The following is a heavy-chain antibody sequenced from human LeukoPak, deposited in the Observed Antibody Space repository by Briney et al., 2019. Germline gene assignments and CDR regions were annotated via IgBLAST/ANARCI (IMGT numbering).Heavy chain of an antibody. CDR3: ARDGLTMPGAFDI. CDR1: GFTFSSYW. V-gene: IGHV3-74*01. D-gene: IGHD2-2*01. J-gene: IGHJ3*02. Sequence: GGSLRLSCAASGFTFSSYWMHWVRQAPGKGLVWVSRINSDGSSTSYADSVKGRFTISRDNAKNALYLQMNSLRAEDTAVYYCARDGLTMPGAFDIWGQGTMVTVSS. CDR2: INSDGSST.